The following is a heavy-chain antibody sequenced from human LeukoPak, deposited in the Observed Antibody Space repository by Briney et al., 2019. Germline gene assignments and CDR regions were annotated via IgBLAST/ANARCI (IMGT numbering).Heavy chain of an antibody. CDR2: IYPGDSDT. CDR3: ARQFRDSSGYYSYYFDN. V-gene: IGHV5-51*01. CDR1: RYSFTTYW. Sequence: GESLKISCKGSRYSFTTYWIGWARQMPGRGLEWMGIIYPGDSDTRYSPSFQGQVTISADKSISTAYLQWSSLKASDTAMYYCARQFRDSSGYYSYYFDNWGEGTLVTVSS. J-gene: IGHJ4*02. D-gene: IGHD3-22*01.